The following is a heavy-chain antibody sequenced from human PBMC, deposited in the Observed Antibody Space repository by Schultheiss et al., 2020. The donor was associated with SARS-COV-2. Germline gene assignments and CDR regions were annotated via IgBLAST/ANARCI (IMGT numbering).Heavy chain of an antibody. CDR3: ARDGPVVAARFYYYYGMDV. D-gene: IGHD2-15*01. Sequence: GGSLRLSCAASGFTFSNCAMSWVRQAPGKGLEWVSSISSSSSYIYYADSVKGRFTISRDNSKNTLYLQMNSLRAEDTAVYYCARDGPVVAARFYYYYGMDVWGQGTTVTVSS. CDR2: ISSSSSYI. V-gene: IGHV3-21*01. CDR1: GFTFSNCA. J-gene: IGHJ6*02.